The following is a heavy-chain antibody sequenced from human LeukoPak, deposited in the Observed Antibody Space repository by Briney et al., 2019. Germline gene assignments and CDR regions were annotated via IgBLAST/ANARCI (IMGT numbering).Heavy chain of an antibody. CDR2: ISTSGPT. CDR1: GGSFSVYY. D-gene: IGHD3-22*01. CDR3: ARGEGYSGDYYYYYIDI. Sequence: SETLSLTCAVYGGSFSVYYWSWIGQPPGKGLKWIGGISTSGPTNYNPSFQSRVPISVDTSKNQFSLRLSSVTAADTAVYYCARGEGYSGDYYYYYIDIWGKGTTVTISS. J-gene: IGHJ6*03. V-gene: IGHV4-59*10.